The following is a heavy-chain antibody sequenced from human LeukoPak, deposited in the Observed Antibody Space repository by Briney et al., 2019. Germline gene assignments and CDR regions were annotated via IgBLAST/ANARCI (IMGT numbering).Heavy chain of an antibody. CDR3: AKGGGYEAQYYYYYLDV. J-gene: IGHJ6*03. V-gene: IGHV3-30*02. D-gene: IGHD5-12*01. CDR1: GFTFISYG. Sequence: QSGGSLRLSCAAPGFTFISYGMYWVRQAPGKGLESVAFIRYDGSNKYYADSVKGRFTVSRDNSKNTLYLQMKSLRAEDTAVYYCAKGGGYEAQYYYYYLDVWGKGTTVTISS. CDR2: IRYDGSNK.